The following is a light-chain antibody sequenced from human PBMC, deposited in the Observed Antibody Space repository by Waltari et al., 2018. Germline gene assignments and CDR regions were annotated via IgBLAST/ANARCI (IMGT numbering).Light chain of an antibody. V-gene: IGLV4-69*02. J-gene: IGLJ3*02. CDR1: SGPSNYV. CDR2: VKSDGSH. Sequence: QLVLTQSPSPSASLGASVNLTCRLSSGPSNYVIAWPPQQPGKGPRYLMKVKSDGSHSKGDGIPDRFSGSSSGAERHLTISSLQSEDEADYYCHTWGTGGDWVFGGGTKLTVL. CDR3: HTWGTGGDWV.